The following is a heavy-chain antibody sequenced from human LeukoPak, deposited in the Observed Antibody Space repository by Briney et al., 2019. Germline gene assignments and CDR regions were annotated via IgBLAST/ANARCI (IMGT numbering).Heavy chain of an antibody. CDR2: IYHSGST. V-gene: IGHV4-30-2*01. CDR3: AREGPARCSSTSCYPI. CDR1: GGSISSGGYS. J-gene: IGHJ6*02. Sequence: PSETLSLTCAVSGGSISSGGYSWSWIRQPPGTGLEWIGYIYHSGSTYYNPSLKSRVTISVDRSKNQFSLKLSSVTAADTAVYYCAREGPARCSSTSCYPIWGQGTTVTVSS. D-gene: IGHD2-2*01.